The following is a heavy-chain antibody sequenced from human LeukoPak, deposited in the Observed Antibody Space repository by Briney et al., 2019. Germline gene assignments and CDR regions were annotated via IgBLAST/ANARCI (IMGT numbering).Heavy chain of an antibody. CDR1: GFTFSTYA. V-gene: IGHV3-23*01. CDR2: IGASGAST. J-gene: IGHJ4*02. Sequence: GGSLRLSCAASGFTFSTYAMTWVRQGPGKGLEWVSGIGASGASTYYADSVKGRFTISRDNSKNRLYLQVKSLRADDTGVYFCAKDLEAVAGTIVNDYWGQGTLVTVSS. CDR3: AKDLEAVAGTIVNDY. D-gene: IGHD6-19*01.